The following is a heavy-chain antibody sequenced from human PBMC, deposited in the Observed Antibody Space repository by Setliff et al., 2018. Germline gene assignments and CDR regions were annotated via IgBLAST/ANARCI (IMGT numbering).Heavy chain of an antibody. CDR3: ATDKLTTSCIDP. Sequence: GASVKVSCKASGGTFSSYGISWVRQAPGQGLEWMGGIIPIFGTANYAQKFQGRVTITADESTSTAYMELSSLRSEDTAVYYCATDKLTTSCIDPWGPGTQVTVSS. J-gene: IGHJ5*02. CDR1: GGTFSSYG. V-gene: IGHV1-69*13. CDR2: IIPIFGTA. D-gene: IGHD2-2*01.